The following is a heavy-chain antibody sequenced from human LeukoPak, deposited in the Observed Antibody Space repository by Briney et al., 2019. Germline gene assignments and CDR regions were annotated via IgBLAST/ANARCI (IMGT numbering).Heavy chain of an antibody. Sequence: GGSLRLSCEGSGFTFRSHWMSWVRQAPGKGLEWVSAISGSGGSTYYADSVKGRFTISRDNSKNTLYLQMNSLRAEDTAVYYCAKDQGYSSSYHFDYWGQGTLVTVSS. J-gene: IGHJ4*02. CDR3: AKDQGYSSSYHFDY. D-gene: IGHD6-6*01. V-gene: IGHV3-23*01. CDR1: GFTFRSHW. CDR2: ISGSGGST.